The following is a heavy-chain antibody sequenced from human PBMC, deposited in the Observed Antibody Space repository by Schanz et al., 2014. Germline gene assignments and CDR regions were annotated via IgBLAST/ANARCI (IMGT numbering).Heavy chain of an antibody. D-gene: IGHD5-12*01. CDR3: ARDLTVDTGYVVHYYCYGMDV. V-gene: IGHV1-18*01. J-gene: IGHJ6*02. CDR1: GYTFTSYG. CDR2: ISPYNGNT. Sequence: QVQLVQSGAEVKKPGASVKVSCKASGYTFTSYGISWVRQAPGQGLEWMGWISPYNGNTNYAQKLQGRVTMTADTSASRAYMELTSLRSEDTAVYFCARDLTVDTGYVVHYYCYGMDVWGQGTTVTVSS.